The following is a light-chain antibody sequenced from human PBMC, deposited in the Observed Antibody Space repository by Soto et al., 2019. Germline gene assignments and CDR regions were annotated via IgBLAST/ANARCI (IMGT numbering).Light chain of an antibody. CDR3: QQYGSSSPT. CDR1: QSVSTNY. J-gene: IGKJ1*01. CDR2: GAS. V-gene: IGKV3-20*01. Sequence: EIVLTQSPGTLSLSPGERATLSCRASQSVSTNYLASYQRKPGQAPRLLIYGASSRATDIPDRFSGSGSGTAFTLPITRLKPEDFAVYYCQQYGSSSPTFGQGTKVEL.